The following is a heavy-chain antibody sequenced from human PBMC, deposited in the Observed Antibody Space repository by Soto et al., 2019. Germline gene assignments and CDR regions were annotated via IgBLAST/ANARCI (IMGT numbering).Heavy chain of an antibody. V-gene: IGHV4-4*07. CDR3: ARACSSNRFYDVFYX. D-gene: IGHD2-2*01. CDR1: GGSISSYY. CDR2: IYTSGST. J-gene: IGHJ4*02. Sequence: SETLSLTCTVSGGSISSYYWSWIRQPAGKGLEWIWSIYTSGSTNYNPSLKSLVTMSVDTSKNQFSLKLSSVTAADTAVYYCARACSSNRFYDVFYXWGQGTLVTVSX.